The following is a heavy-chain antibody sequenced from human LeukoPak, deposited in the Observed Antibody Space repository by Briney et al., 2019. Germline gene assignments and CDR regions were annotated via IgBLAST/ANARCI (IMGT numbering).Heavy chain of an antibody. D-gene: IGHD4-17*01. CDR3: AKGRDYGDLTTSFDY. Sequence: PSQTLSLTCSVSGGSISRSGYYWTWIRQHPGKGLEWIGYIYHSGSAYYTPSLKSRLTISVDTSKNQFSLKLSSVTAADAAVYYCAKGRDYGDLTTSFDYWGQGTLVSVSS. J-gene: IGHJ4*02. CDR2: IYHSGSA. V-gene: IGHV4-31*03. CDR1: GGSISRSGYY.